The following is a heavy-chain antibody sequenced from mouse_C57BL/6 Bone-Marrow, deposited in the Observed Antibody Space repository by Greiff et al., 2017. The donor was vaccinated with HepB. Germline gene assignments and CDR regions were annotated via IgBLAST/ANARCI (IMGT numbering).Heavy chain of an antibody. Sequence: EVHLVESGGGLVQPGGSLKLSCAASGFTFSDYYMYWVRQTPEKRLEWVAYISNGGGSTYYPDTVKGRFTISRDNAKNTLYLQMSRLKSEDTAMYYCARPGYYSNSWFAYWGQGTLVTVSA. D-gene: IGHD2-5*01. CDR1: GFTFSDYY. V-gene: IGHV5-12*01. CDR3: ARPGYYSNSWFAY. J-gene: IGHJ3*01. CDR2: ISNGGGST.